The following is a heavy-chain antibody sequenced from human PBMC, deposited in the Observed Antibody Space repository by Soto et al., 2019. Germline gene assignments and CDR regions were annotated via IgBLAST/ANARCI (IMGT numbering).Heavy chain of an antibody. CDR2: IYPGDSDT. D-gene: IGHD2-2*01. J-gene: IGHJ6*02. Sequence: GESLKISCKGSGYSFTSYWIGWVRQMPGKGLEWMGIIYPGDSDTRYSPSFQGQVTISADKSISTAYLQWSSLKASDTAMYYCARSGRRCSSTSCYEYYYYYGMDVWGQGTTVTVS. CDR1: GYSFTSYW. V-gene: IGHV5-51*01. CDR3: ARSGRRCSSTSCYEYYYYYGMDV.